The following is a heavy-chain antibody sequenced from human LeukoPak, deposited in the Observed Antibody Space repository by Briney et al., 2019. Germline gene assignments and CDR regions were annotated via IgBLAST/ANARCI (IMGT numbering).Heavy chain of an antibody. D-gene: IGHD6-19*01. J-gene: IGHJ4*02. V-gene: IGHV4-59*01. Sequence: SETLSLTCTVSGGSISGWYWSWIRQPPGKGLEWIGNIYGSGYTNYNPSLKSRVTMSIDTSKNHFSLKLASVTAADTATYYCARETSLAGFASGLGFNYWGQGILVSVSS. CDR1: GGSISGWY. CDR3: ARETSLAGFASGLGFNY. CDR2: IYGSGYT.